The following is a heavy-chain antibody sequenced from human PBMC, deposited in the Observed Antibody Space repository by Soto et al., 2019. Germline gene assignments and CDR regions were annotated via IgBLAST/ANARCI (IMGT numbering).Heavy chain of an antibody. V-gene: IGHV1-46*01. CDR1: GYTFTSYY. CDR3: ARTTTYYYGSGGQRYFDY. CDR2: INPSGGST. D-gene: IGHD3-10*01. J-gene: IGHJ4*02. Sequence: ASVKVSCKASGYTFTSYYMHWVRQAPGQGLEWMGIINPSGGSTSYAQKFQGRVTMTRDTSTSTVYMELSSLRSEDTAVYYCARTTTYYYGSGGQRYFDYWGQGTLVTVSS.